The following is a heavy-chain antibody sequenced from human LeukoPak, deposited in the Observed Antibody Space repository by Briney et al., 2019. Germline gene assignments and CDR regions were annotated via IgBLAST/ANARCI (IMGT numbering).Heavy chain of an antibody. V-gene: IGHV3-74*01. CDR3: ARTQWFGDPTAEREAFDI. J-gene: IGHJ3*02. Sequence: GGSLRLSCAASGFSFSVYWMHWVRQAPGKGPVWVSRIKTDGSITDYADFVKGRFTISRDNAKNTLYLQMNSLRAEDTAVYYCARTQWFGDPTAEREAFDIWGQGTMVTVSS. CDR2: IKTDGSIT. D-gene: IGHD3-10*01. CDR1: GFSFSVYW.